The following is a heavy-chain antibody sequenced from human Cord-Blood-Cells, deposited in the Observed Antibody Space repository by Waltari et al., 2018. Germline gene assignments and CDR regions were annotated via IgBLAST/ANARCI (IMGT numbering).Heavy chain of an antibody. CDR3: ARGANDFWSGYYNY. Sequence: QVQLQESGPGLVKPSETLSLTCTVSGGSISSHYLSWIRQPPGKGLEWIGYIYYSGRPNYNPSLKSRVTISVDTSKNQFSLKLSSVTAADTAVYYCARGANDFWSGYYNYWGQGTLVTVSS. CDR1: GGSISSHY. V-gene: IGHV4-59*11. J-gene: IGHJ4*02. CDR2: IYYSGRP. D-gene: IGHD3-3*01.